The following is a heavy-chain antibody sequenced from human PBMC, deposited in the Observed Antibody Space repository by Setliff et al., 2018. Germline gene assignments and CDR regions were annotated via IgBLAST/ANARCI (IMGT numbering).Heavy chain of an antibody. J-gene: IGHJ4*02. CDR1: GGSFSYYY. Sequence: SETLSLTCAASGGSFSYYYWTWIRQSPGKGLEWIGEINHAGNSNYNPSLKSRVTISIDTAKNQFSLKLDSVTAADAAVYYCARCRNIEARLLDSWGQGTLVTVSS. CDR3: ARCRNIEARLLDS. CDR2: INHAGNS. V-gene: IGHV4-34*01. D-gene: IGHD6-6*01.